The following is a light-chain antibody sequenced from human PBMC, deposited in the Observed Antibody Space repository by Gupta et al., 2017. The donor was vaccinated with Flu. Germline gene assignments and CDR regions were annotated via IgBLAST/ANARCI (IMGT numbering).Light chain of an antibody. J-gene: IGLJ1*01. CDR2: DVS. CDR3: SSYAGSSTSV. CDR1: SSDVGAYNY. Sequence: SITISCTGSSSDVGAYNYVSWYQQHPGKAPKLRVYDVSSRPSGVSNRFSGSKSGNTASLTISGLQAEDEGDYYCSSYAGSSTSVFGTGTKVTVL. V-gene: IGLV2-14*04.